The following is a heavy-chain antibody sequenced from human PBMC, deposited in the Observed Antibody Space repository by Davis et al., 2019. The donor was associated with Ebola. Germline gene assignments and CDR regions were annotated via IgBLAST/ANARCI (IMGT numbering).Heavy chain of an antibody. CDR3: ARSDIAARIFDY. Sequence: SETLSLTCTVSGGSISSYYWSWIRQPPGKGLEWIGYIYYSGSTNYNPSLKSRVTISVDTSKNQFSLKLSSVTAADTAVYYCARSDIAARIFDYWGQGTLVTVSS. D-gene: IGHD6-6*01. V-gene: IGHV4-59*01. CDR2: IYYSGST. J-gene: IGHJ4*02. CDR1: GGSISSYY.